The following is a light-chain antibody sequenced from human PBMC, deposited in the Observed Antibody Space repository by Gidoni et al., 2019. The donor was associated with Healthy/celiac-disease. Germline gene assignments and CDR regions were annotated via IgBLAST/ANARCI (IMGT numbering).Light chain of an antibody. Sequence: EIVMTQFPATLSVSPGERATLSCRASQSVSSNLAWYQQKPGQAPRLLIYGASTRATGVPARFSGSGSGTEFTLTISSLQSEDFAVYYCQQYNNWRPLTFGEGTKVEIK. CDR1: QSVSSN. J-gene: IGKJ4*01. V-gene: IGKV3-15*01. CDR2: GAS. CDR3: QQYNNWRPLT.